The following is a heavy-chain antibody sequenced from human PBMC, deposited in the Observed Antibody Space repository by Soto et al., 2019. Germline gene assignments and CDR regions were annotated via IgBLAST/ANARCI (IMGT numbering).Heavy chain of an antibody. D-gene: IGHD6-13*01. CDR2: IIPIFGTA. J-gene: IGHJ5*02. CDR1: GGTFSSYA. V-gene: IGHV1-69*13. CDR3: AREFVGSQLVVWFDP. Sequence: GASVKVSCKASGGTFSSYAISWVRQAPGQGLEWMGGIIPIFGTANYAQKFQGRVTITADESTSTAYMELSSLRSEDTAVYYCAREFVGSQLVVWFDPWGQGTLVTVSS.